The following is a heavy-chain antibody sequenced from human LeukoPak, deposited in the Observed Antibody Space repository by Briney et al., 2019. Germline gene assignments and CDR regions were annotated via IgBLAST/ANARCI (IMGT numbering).Heavy chain of an antibody. CDR1: GDSISTYY. CDR2: VFHSGST. D-gene: IGHD3-22*01. Sequence: SETLSLTCTVSGDSISTYYWSWIRQPPGKVLEWIGYVFHSGSTNYNPSLKSRVTISVDTSKNQFSLILTSVTAADTAVYYCARAGNGYYPFDYWGQGTLVTVSS. J-gene: IGHJ4*02. CDR3: ARAGNGYYPFDY. V-gene: IGHV4-59*01.